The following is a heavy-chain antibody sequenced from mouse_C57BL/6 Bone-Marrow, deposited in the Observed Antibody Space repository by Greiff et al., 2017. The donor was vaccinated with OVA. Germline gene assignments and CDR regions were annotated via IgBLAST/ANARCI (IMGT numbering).Heavy chain of an antibody. V-gene: IGHV5-17*01. CDR3: ARWRDY. CDR1: GFTFSDYG. CDR2: ISSGSSTI. Sequence: EVQLVESGGGLVKPGGSLKLSCAASGFTFSDYGMHWVRQAPEKGLEWVAYISSGSSTIYYADTVKGRFTISRDNAKNTLFLQMTSLRSEDTAMYYCARWRDYWGQGTTLTVSS. J-gene: IGHJ2*01.